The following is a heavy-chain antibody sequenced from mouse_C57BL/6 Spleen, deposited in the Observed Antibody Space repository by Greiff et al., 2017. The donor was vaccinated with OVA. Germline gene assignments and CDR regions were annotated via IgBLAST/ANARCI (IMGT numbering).Heavy chain of an antibody. D-gene: IGHD1-1*01. CDR2: IYPGDGDT. J-gene: IGHJ2*01. CDR3: ARSGEITTVVAHCDC. Sequence: VQLQQSRPELVKPGASVKISCKASGYAFSSSWMNWVKQRPGKGLEWIGRIYPGDGDTNYNGKFKCKATLTADKSSSTAYMQLSSLTSEDSAVYFCARSGEITTVVAHCDCWGQRTTRTVSS. V-gene: IGHV1-82*01. CDR1: GYAFSSSW.